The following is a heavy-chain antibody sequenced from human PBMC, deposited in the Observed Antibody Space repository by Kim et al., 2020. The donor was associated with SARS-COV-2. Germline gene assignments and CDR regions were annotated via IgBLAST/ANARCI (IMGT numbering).Heavy chain of an antibody. CDR1: GFTFSNYA. V-gene: IGHV3-23*01. CDR2: ITATGDSV. D-gene: IGHD2-15*01. Sequence: GGSLRLSCAASGFTFSNYAMTWVRQAPGKGLEWVSTITATGDSVNYVDSVKGRFTVSRDNSKNTLSLQMDSLRADDTAIYHCATGFGGGGHQFDCWGQGALVTVSS. J-gene: IGHJ4*02. CDR3: ATGFGGGGHQFDC.